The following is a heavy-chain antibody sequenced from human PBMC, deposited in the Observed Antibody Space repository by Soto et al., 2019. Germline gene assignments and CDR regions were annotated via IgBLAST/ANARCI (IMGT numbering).Heavy chain of an antibody. D-gene: IGHD3-3*02. Sequence: QVQLVQSGAEVKKPGSSVKVSCKASGGTFSSYAISWVRQAPGQGLEWMGGIIPIFGTANYAQKFQGRVTITADESTRTAYMELSSLRSEDTAVYYCAIENGPIFVSPPPIWFDPWGQGTLVTVSS. V-gene: IGHV1-69*12. CDR2: IIPIFGTA. CDR1: GGTFSSYA. CDR3: AIENGPIFVSPPPIWFDP. J-gene: IGHJ5*02.